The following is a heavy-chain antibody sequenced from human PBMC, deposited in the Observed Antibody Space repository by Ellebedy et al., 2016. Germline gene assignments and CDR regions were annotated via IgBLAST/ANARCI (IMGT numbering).Heavy chain of an antibody. V-gene: IGHV3-30*03. CDR3: ARDSHYYDTPDFQH. D-gene: IGHD3-22*01. CDR1: GFTFSSYG. CDR2: ISYDGSNK. J-gene: IGHJ1*01. Sequence: GESLKISCAASGFTFSSYGMHWVRQAPGKGLEWVAVISYDGSNKYYADSVKGRFTISRDNSKNTLYLQMNSLRDEDTAMYYCARDSHYYDTPDFQHWGQGTLVTVSS.